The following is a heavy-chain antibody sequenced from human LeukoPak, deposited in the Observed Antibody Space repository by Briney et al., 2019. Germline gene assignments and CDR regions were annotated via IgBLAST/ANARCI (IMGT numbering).Heavy chain of an antibody. CDR1: GFTFSSYA. V-gene: IGHV3-23*01. CDR3: ARDYGSGSYYNDYYYYMDV. CDR2: ISGSGGST. D-gene: IGHD3-10*01. Sequence: GGSLRLSCAASGFTFSSYAMSWVRQAPGKGLEWVSAISGSGGSTYYADSVKGRFTISRDNSKNTLYLQMNSLRAEDTAVYYCARDYGSGSYYNDYYYYMDVWGKGTTVTVSS. J-gene: IGHJ6*03.